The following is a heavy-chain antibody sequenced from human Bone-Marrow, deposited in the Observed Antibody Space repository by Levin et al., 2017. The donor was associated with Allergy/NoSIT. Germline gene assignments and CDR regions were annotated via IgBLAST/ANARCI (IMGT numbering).Heavy chain of an antibody. Sequence: PSETLSLTCTVSGGSISSYYWSWVRQPPGKGLEWIGYIYYSGSTNYNPSLESRVTISVDTSKSQFSLKLSSVTAADTAVYYCARLSGTGTTYFFYGMEVWGQGITVTVSS. CDR2: IYYSGST. CDR1: GGSISSYY. D-gene: IGHD1-7*01. CDR3: ARLSGTGTTYFFYGMEV. J-gene: IGHJ6*02. V-gene: IGHV4-59*08.